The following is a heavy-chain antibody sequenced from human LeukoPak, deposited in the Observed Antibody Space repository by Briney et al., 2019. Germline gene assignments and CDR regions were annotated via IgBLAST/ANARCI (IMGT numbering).Heavy chain of an antibody. CDR3: ARGAVAGAGYFDY. V-gene: IGHV1-3*01. D-gene: IGHD6-19*01. J-gene: IGHJ4*02. Sequence: ASVKVSCKASGCTVTSYAMHWVRQAPGQRLEWMGWINAGNGNTKYSQKFQGRVTITRDTSANTAYMELSSLRSEDTAAYYCARGAVAGAGYFDYWGQGTLVTVSS. CDR2: INAGNGNT. CDR1: GCTVTSYA.